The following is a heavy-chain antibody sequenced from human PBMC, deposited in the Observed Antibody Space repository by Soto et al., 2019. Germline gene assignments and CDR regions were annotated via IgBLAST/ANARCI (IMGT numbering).Heavy chain of an antibody. D-gene: IGHD3-10*01. CDR1: GFTFSSQT. CDR3: ASPRGLDDAFDF. CDR2: VSSSGSYK. Sequence: EGQLVESGGGLVQPGGSLRLSCAASGFTFSSQTMNWVRQAPGKGLEWVSSVSSSGSYKYYADSVKGRFTISRDNAKNSLYLQMNSLRAEDTAVYFCASPRGLDDAFDFWGQGKMVTVSS. J-gene: IGHJ3*01. V-gene: IGHV3-21*01.